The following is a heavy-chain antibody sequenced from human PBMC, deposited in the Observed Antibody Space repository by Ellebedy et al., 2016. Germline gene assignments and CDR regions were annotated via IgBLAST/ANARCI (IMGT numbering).Heavy chain of an antibody. Sequence: SETLSLXXTVSGGSVGGHYWSWIRQPPGKGLEWIGYVYHSGATNYNPSLESRVTISVDTSKNQFSLKLSSVTAADTAVYYCARYQAVDAFDIWGQGTLVIVSS. V-gene: IGHV4-59*02. CDR2: VYHSGAT. J-gene: IGHJ3*02. CDR1: GGSVGGHY. CDR3: ARYQAVDAFDI.